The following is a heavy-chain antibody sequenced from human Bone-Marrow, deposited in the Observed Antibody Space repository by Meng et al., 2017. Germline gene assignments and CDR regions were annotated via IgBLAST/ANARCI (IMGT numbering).Heavy chain of an antibody. Sequence: GESLKISCAASEFSINTYALHWVRQAPGKGLEWVAVISYDGSNKYYADSVKGRFTISRDNSKNTLYLQMNSLRAEDTAVYYCARDALAVAGTWRLASDYWGQGTLVTVSS. V-gene: IGHV3-30*04. CDR3: ARDALAVAGTWRLASDY. CDR1: EFSINTYA. CDR2: ISYDGSNK. D-gene: IGHD6-19*01. J-gene: IGHJ4*02.